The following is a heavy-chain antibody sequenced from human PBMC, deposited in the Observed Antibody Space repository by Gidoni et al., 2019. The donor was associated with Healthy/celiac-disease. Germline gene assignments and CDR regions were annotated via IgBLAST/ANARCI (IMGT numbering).Heavy chain of an antibody. CDR3: ARRRNSSGWYSYFDY. V-gene: IGHV4-34*01. CDR1: GGSFSGYY. D-gene: IGHD6-19*01. J-gene: IGHJ4*02. Sequence: QVQLQQWGAGLLKPSETLSLTCAVYGGSFSGYYWSWIRQPPGKGLEWIGEINHSGSTNYNPSLKSRVTISVDTSKNQFSLKLSSVTAADTAVYYCARRRNSSGWYSYFDYGGQGTLVTVSS. CDR2: INHSGST.